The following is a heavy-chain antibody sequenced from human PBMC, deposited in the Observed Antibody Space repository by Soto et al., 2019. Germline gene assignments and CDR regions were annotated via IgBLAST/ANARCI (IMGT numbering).Heavy chain of an antibody. CDR3: ARKYYYDSSGYYTTDWYFDL. CDR1: GGSISSSSYY. J-gene: IGHJ2*01. CDR2: IYYSGST. V-gene: IGHV4-39*01. D-gene: IGHD3-22*01. Sequence: QLQLQESGPGLVKPSETLSLTCTVSGGSISSSSYYWGWIRQPPGKGLEWIGSIYYSGSTYYNPSLKIRVTISVDTSKNQFSLKLSSVTAADTAVYYCARKYYYDSSGYYTTDWYFDLWGRGTLVTVSS.